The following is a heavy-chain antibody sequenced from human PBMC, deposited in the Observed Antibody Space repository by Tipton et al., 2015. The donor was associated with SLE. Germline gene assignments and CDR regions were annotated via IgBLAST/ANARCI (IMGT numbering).Heavy chain of an antibody. CDR3: ARAPLAAAGQYYFDY. J-gene: IGHJ4*02. CDR2: IYYSGST. V-gene: IGHV4-30-4*02. D-gene: IGHD6-13*01. CDR1: GGSISSGDYY. Sequence: TLSLTCTVSGGSISSGDYYWSWIRQPPGKGLEWIGYIYYSGSTNYNPSLKSRVTISVDTSKNQFSLKLSSVTAADTAVYYCARAPLAAAGQYYFDYWGQGTLVTVSS.